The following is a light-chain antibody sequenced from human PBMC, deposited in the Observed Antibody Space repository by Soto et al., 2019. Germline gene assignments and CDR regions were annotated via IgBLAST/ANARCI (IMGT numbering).Light chain of an antibody. CDR1: SSDVGGYKY. V-gene: IGLV2-14*01. CDR3: FSYTSSTAYV. CDR2: EVS. Sequence: QSALTQPASVSGSPGQSITISCTGTSSDVGGYKYVSWYQLHPGKAPKLMIYEVSNRPSGISNRFSASKSGNTASLTISGLQAEDEADYYCFSYTSSTAYVFGTGTKLTV. J-gene: IGLJ1*01.